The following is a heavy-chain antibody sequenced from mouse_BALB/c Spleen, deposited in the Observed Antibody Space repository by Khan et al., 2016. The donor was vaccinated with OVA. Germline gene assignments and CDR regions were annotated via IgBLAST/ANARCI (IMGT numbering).Heavy chain of an antibody. J-gene: IGHJ3*01. Sequence: QVQLQQSGAELARPGASVKMSCKASGYTFTTYTIHWVKQRPGQGLEWIGYIIPTNDYTNYNQKFKDKATLTADKSSSTAYMQLSSLTSEDSAVYYCARDGAYYRSDGWFAYWGQGTLVTVSA. CDR1: GYTFTTYT. CDR2: IIPTNDYT. D-gene: IGHD2-14*01. V-gene: IGHV1-4*01. CDR3: ARDGAYYRSDGWFAY.